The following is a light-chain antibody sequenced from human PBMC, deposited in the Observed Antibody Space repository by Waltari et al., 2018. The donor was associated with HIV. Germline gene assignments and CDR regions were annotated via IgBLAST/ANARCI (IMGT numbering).Light chain of an antibody. CDR3: QQYGSSPRYT. CDR1: QSVSSSY. J-gene: IGKJ2*01. V-gene: IGKV3-20*01. CDR2: GAS. Sequence: ELVLTQSHGTLSLSPGERANLSCRASQSVSSSYLAWYQQKPGQAPRLLIYGASSRATGIPDRFSGSGSGTDFTLTISRLEPEDFAVYYCQQYGSSPRYTFGQGTKLEIK.